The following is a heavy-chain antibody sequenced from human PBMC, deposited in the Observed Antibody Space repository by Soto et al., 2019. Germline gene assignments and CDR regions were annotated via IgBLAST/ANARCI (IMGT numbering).Heavy chain of an antibody. CDR1: GFTFSSYS. D-gene: IGHD3-22*01. Sequence: AGGSLRLSCAASGFTFSSYSMNWVRQAPGKGLEWVSSISSSSSYIYYADSVKGRFTISRDNAKNSLYLQMNSLRAEDTAVYYCARDLNYYDSSGTRGIDYWGQGTLVTVSS. V-gene: IGHV3-21*01. J-gene: IGHJ4*02. CDR3: ARDLNYYDSSGTRGIDY. CDR2: ISSSSSYI.